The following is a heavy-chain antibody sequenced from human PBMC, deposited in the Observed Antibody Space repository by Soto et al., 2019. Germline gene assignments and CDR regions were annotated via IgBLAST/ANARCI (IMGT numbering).Heavy chain of an antibody. CDR2: IWYDGSNK. J-gene: IGHJ3*02. Sequence: GGSLRLSCAASGFTFSSYGMHWVRQAPGKGLEWVAVIWYDGSNKYYADSVKGRFTISRDNSKNTLYLQMNSLRAEDTAVYYCARGGITGTNDAFDIWGQGTMVTVS. D-gene: IGHD1-20*01. CDR1: GFTFSSYG. CDR3: ARGGITGTNDAFDI. V-gene: IGHV3-33*01.